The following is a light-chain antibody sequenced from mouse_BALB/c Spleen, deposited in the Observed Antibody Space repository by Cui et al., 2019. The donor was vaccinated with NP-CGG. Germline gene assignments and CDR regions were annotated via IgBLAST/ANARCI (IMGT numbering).Light chain of an antibody. CDR1: TRAVTTSNY. Sequence: QAVVTQESALTPSPGDPVTLTCRSSTRAVTTSNYANWVQEKPNHLFTGLIGGTNNRAPGVPARFSGSLIGDKAALTITGARTEDEAIYFCALWYSNHWVFGGGTKLTVL. CDR3: ALWYSNHWV. J-gene: IGLJ1*01. V-gene: IGLV1*01. CDR2: GTN.